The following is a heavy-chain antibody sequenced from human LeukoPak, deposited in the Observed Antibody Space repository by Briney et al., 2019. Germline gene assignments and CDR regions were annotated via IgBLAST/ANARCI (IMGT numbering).Heavy chain of an antibody. CDR3: VRDRNNNYFDY. J-gene: IGHJ4*02. CDR1: GFAFHIYG. CDR2: IWSDGTKQ. V-gene: IGHV3-33*01. D-gene: IGHD1-14*01. Sequence: GGSLRLSCAASGFAFHIYGVRWVRQAPGKGLEWVAFIWSDGTKQFYADSVKGRFTISRDDSNNTVYLHMNSLKAEDTALYYCVRDRNNNYFDYWGQGTLLTVSS.